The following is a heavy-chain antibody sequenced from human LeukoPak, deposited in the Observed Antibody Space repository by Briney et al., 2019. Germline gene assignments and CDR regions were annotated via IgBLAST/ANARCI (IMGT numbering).Heavy chain of an antibody. CDR3: ARDYNWAFDV. Sequence: GGSLRLSCAASGFTFSNYAMHWVRQAPGKGLEYVSAISSNGGSTYYANSVKGRFTISRDNSKNTLYLQMGSLRAEDMAVYYCARDYNWAFDVWGQGTMVAVSS. CDR1: GFTFSNYA. CDR2: ISSNGGST. D-gene: IGHD1-20*01. V-gene: IGHV3-64*01. J-gene: IGHJ3*01.